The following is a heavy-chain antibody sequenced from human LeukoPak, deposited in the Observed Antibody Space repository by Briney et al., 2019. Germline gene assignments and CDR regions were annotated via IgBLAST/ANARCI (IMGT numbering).Heavy chain of an antibody. CDR1: GGSISSYY. D-gene: IGHD5-24*01. Sequence: SSETLSLTCTVSGGSISSYYWSWIRQPAGKGLEWIGRIYTSGSTNYNPSLKSRVTMSVDTSKNQFSLELSSVTAADTAVYYCARGGWLGDFDYWGQGTLVTVSS. CDR2: IYTSGST. V-gene: IGHV4-4*07. CDR3: ARGGWLGDFDY. J-gene: IGHJ4*02.